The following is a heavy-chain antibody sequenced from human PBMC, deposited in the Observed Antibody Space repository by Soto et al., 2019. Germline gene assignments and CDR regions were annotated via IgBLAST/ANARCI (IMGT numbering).Heavy chain of an antibody. Sequence: VGSLRLSCAATGFTLSTYGMNWVRQAPGKGLEWVAHSSTTETNTYYADSVKGRFTASRDHAKNSLYLQMDSLRAEDTAIYYCSRGFVDGVQFDYCGQGTLVTVSS. CDR1: GFTLSTYG. D-gene: IGHD5-12*01. CDR3: SRGFVDGVQFDY. J-gene: IGHJ4*02. V-gene: IGHV3-48*03. CDR2: SSTTETNT.